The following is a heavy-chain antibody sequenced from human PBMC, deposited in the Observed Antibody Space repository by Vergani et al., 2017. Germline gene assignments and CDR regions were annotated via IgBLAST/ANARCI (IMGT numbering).Heavy chain of an antibody. CDR2: LRNSRSYT. J-gene: IGHJ4*02. D-gene: IGHD5-18*01. V-gene: IGHV3-11*05. CDR1: GFTFSDYY. Sequence: QVQLVESGGGLVKPGGSLRLSCAASGFTFSDYYISWIRQAPGKGLEWFSYLRNSRSYTNYADSVKGRFTISRDNAKNSLYLQMNSLRAEDTAVYYCERSVSGYSYGSMGLDYWGQGTLVTVSS. CDR3: ERSVSGYSYGSMGLDY.